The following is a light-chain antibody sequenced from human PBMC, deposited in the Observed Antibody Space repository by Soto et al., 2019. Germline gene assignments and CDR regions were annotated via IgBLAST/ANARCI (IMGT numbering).Light chain of an antibody. Sequence: TPLTQSPSFLSASVGDRVTITCRASQDISNFLAWFQQKPGRAPKLLIYAVFTLQSGVPSRFSGSGSGADFTLTISSLQPEDVATYYCQKYNSAPQTFGQGTKVDIK. V-gene: IGKV1-27*01. CDR1: QDISNF. CDR3: QKYNSAPQT. CDR2: AVF. J-gene: IGKJ1*01.